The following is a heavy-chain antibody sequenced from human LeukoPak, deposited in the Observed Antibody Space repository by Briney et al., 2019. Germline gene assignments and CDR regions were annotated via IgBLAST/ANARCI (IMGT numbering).Heavy chain of an antibody. D-gene: IGHD2-15*01. CDR2: ISGSGGST. CDR3: AKHPYEGYCSGGSCWNNWFDP. J-gene: IGHJ5*02. Sequence: PGGSLRLSCAASGFTFSDNYMSWIRQAPGKGLEWVSAISGSGGSTYYADSVKGRFTISRDNSKNTLSLQMNSLRAEDTAIYYCAKHPYEGYCSGGSCWNNWFDPWGQGTLVTVSS. CDR1: GFTFSDNY. V-gene: IGHV3-23*01.